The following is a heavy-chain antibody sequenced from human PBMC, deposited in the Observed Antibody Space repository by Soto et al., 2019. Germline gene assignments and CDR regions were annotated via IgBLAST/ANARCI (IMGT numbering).Heavy chain of an antibody. Sequence: SGGSLRLSCAASGFTFSRYAMSWVRQAPGKGLEWVTGISGSGGSTYYADSVKGRFTISRDNSKNMLNLQMNSLRAEDTALYYFAKAGVPASLGPRRRDWFDPWGQGTRVTVSS. J-gene: IGHJ5*02. D-gene: IGHD2-2*01. CDR2: ISGSGGST. CDR3: AKAGVPASLGPRRRDWFDP. V-gene: IGHV3-23*01. CDR1: GFTFSRYA.